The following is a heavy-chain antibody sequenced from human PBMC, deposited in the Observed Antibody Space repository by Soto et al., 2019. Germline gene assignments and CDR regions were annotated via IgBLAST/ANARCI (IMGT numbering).Heavy chain of an antibody. D-gene: IGHD6-19*01. CDR1: GGSFSGYY. CDR2: INHSGST. Sequence: LSETLSLTCAVYGGSFSGYYWSWIRQPPGKGLEWIGEINHSGSTNYNPSLKSRVTISVDTSKNQFSLKLSSVTAADTAVYYCARGTYSSGWGRTNWFDPWGQGTLVTVSS. V-gene: IGHV4-34*01. J-gene: IGHJ5*02. CDR3: ARGTYSSGWGRTNWFDP.